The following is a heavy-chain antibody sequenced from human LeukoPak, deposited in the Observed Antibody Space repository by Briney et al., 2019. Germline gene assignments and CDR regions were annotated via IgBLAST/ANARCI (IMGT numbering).Heavy chain of an antibody. Sequence: GGSLRLSCAASGFTFSSYAMSWVRQAPGKGLEWVSAISGSGGSTYYADSVKGRFTISRDNSKNSLYLQMDSLRTEDTALYYCAKDIKPKYYYYAMDVWGQGTTVTVFS. CDR3: AKDIKPKYYYYAMDV. CDR1: GFTFSSYA. CDR2: ISGSGGST. D-gene: IGHD1-14*01. V-gene: IGHV3-23*01. J-gene: IGHJ6*02.